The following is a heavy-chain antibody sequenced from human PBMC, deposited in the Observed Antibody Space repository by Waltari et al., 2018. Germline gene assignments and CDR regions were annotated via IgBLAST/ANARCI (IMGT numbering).Heavy chain of an antibody. D-gene: IGHD4-17*01. CDR3: AARYPDYGDYYFDY. J-gene: IGHJ4*02. Sequence: QMQLVQSGPEVKTPGTSVKVSCKASGFTFTSSAVQWVQQARGQRLEWIGWIVVGSGNTNYAQKFQERVTITRDMSTSTAYMELSSLRSEDTAVYYCAARYPDYGDYYFDYWGQGTLVTVSS. V-gene: IGHV1-58*01. CDR2: IVVGSGNT. CDR1: GFTFTSSA.